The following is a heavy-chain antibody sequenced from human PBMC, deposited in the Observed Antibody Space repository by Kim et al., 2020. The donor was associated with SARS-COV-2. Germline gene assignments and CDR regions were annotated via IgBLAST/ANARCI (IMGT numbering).Heavy chain of an antibody. CDR1: GGSISSYY. CDR2: IYYSGST. V-gene: IGHV4-59*08. CDR3: ARHKGAAAGTWYYYYMDV. D-gene: IGHD6-13*01. Sequence: SETLSLTCTVSGGSISSYYWSWIRQPPGKGLEWIGYIYYSGSTNYNPSLKSRVTISVDTSKNQFSLKLSSVTAADTAVYYCARHKGAAAGTWYYYYMDVWGKGTTVTVSS. J-gene: IGHJ6*03.